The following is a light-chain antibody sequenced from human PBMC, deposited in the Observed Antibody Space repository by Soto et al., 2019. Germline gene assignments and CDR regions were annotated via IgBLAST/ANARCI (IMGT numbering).Light chain of an antibody. Sequence: QSALAQPASVSASLGQSITISCTGTSSDVGGYNYVSWYQQRPGKAPKLIIFEVSHRPSGVSNRFSGTKSGDTASLTISGLQAEDETDYSCTSYTSSATHVFGTGTKVTVL. J-gene: IGLJ1*01. V-gene: IGLV2-14*01. CDR1: SSDVGGYNY. CDR3: TSYTSSATHV. CDR2: EVS.